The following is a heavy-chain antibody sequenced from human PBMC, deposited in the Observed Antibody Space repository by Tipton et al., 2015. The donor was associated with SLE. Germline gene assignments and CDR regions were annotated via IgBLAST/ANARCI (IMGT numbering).Heavy chain of an antibody. CDR1: GGSISSGSYY. Sequence: TLSLTCTVSGGSISSGSYYWSWIRQPAGKGLEWIGRIYTSVSTNYNPSLKSRVTISVDTSKNQFSLKLSSVTAADTAVYYCARSPYRGYDILTGYWYFDLWGRGTLVTVSS. V-gene: IGHV4-61*02. CDR2: IYTSVST. J-gene: IGHJ2*01. D-gene: IGHD3-9*01. CDR3: ARSPYRGYDILTGYWYFDL.